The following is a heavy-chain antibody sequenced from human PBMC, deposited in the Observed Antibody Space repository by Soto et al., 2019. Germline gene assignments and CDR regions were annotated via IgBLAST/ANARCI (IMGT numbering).Heavy chain of an antibody. Sequence: QLHLVQSGAVVKKPGASVTVSCSASGYPVTAYYMHWVRQAPGRGLEWMGGINPATGAAKYTQTFQGRVTMTRDTAKSTVFKGLSGLTSEDTAVFYCARGGGVGVAGSAAFDMWGQGTLVTVSS. CDR2: INPATGAA. CDR1: GYPVTAYY. J-gene: IGHJ3*02. CDR3: ARGGGVGVAGSAAFDM. D-gene: IGHD3-3*01. V-gene: IGHV1-2*02.